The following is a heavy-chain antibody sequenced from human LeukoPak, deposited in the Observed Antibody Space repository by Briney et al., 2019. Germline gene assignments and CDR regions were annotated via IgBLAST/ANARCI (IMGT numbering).Heavy chain of an antibody. V-gene: IGHV4-39*07. CDR1: RGSTSSSSYY. Sequence: SETLSLTCTVSRGSTSSSSYYWGWIRQPPGRGLEWIGTIYYSGTTYYNPSLRSRVTISVDTSKNQFSLKLSSVTAADTAVYYCARGDSGSYYWFDPWGQGTLVTVSS. D-gene: IGHD1-26*01. J-gene: IGHJ5*02. CDR3: ARGDSGSYYWFDP. CDR2: IYYSGTT.